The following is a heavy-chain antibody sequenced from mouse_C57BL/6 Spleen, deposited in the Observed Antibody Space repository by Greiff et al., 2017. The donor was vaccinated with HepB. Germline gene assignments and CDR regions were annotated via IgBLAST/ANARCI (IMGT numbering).Heavy chain of an antibody. D-gene: IGHD2-4*01. CDR3: ARGVVNYDYHYAMDY. V-gene: IGHV5-4*01. J-gene: IGHJ4*01. CDR1: GFTFSSYA. CDR2: ISDGGSYT. Sequence: EVQVVESGGGLVKPGGSLKLSCAASGFTFSSYAMSWVRQTPEKRLEWVATISDGGSYTSYPDNVKGRFTISRDNAKNNLYLQMSHLKSEDTAMYYCARGVVNYDYHYAMDYWGQGTSVTVSS.